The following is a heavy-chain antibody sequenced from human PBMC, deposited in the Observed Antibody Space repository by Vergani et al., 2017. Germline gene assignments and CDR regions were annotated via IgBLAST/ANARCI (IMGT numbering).Heavy chain of an antibody. CDR3: ARGAIREGADGGAAYFDY. J-gene: IGHJ4*03. CDR1: GFTFSSYA. D-gene: IGHD3-16*01. Sequence: VQLLESGGGLVQPGGSLRLSCAASGFTFSSYAMHWVRQAPGKGLEWVAVISYDGSNKYYADSVKGRFTISRDNSKNTLYLQMNSLRAEDTAVYYCARGAIREGADGGAAYFDYWGQGTMVTVSS. CDR2: ISYDGSNK. V-gene: IGHV3-30-3*01.